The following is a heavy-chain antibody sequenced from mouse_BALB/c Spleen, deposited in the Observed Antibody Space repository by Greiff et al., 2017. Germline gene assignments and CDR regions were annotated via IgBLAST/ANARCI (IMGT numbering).Heavy chain of an antibody. J-gene: IGHJ4*01. D-gene: IGHD1-1*01. CDR2: ISSGGST. CDR1: GFTFSSYA. CDR3: ARGLSITTVEMDY. V-gene: IGHV5-6-5*01. Sequence: EVQVVESGGGLVKPGGSLKLSCAASGFTFSSYAMSWVRQTPEKRLEWVASISSGGSTYYPDSVKGRFTISRDNARNILYLQMSSLRSEDTAMYYCARGLSITTVEMDYWGQGTSVTVSS.